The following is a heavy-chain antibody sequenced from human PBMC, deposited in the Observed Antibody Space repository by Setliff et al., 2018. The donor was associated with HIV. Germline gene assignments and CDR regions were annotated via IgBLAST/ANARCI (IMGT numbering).Heavy chain of an antibody. V-gene: IGHV3-9*03. Sequence: PGGSLRLSCAASGFTFDDYAMHWVRQAPGKGLEWVSGISWNSGSIGYADSVKGRFTISRDNAKNSLYLQMNSLRAEDMALYYCAILSYSSGWGQGTQVTVSS. J-gene: IGHJ4*02. D-gene: IGHD1-26*01. CDR3: AILSYSSG. CDR2: ISWNSGSI. CDR1: GFTFDDYA.